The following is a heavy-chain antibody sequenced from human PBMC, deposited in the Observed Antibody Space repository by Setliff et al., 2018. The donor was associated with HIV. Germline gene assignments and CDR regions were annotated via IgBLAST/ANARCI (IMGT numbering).Heavy chain of an antibody. V-gene: IGHV4-39*07. Sequence: SETLSLTCTVSGGSISSSSYYWGWIRQPPGKGLEWIGSMYYSGSTYYNPSLKSRVTISLDTSKNQFSLKLSSVTAADTAVYYCARNSLRFGELSNWFDPWGQGTLVTVPQ. CDR3: ARNSLRFGELSNWFDP. CDR1: GGSISSSSYY. D-gene: IGHD3-16*01. J-gene: IGHJ5*02. CDR2: MYYSGST.